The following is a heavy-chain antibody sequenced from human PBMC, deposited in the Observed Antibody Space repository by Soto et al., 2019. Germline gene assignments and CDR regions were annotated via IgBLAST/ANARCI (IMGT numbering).Heavy chain of an antibody. CDR1: GFTFRDYW. CDR3: AREDSIIIPAVSDF. Sequence: GSLRLSCAVSGFTFRDYWMHWVRQVPGKGLLWVSRIGPDGTSTKYADSVKGRFTISRDNAKNSVSLQMNTLRAEDTAVYYCAREDSIIIPAVSDFWGQGTLVTVSS. V-gene: IGHV3-74*01. J-gene: IGHJ4*02. CDR2: IGPDGTST. D-gene: IGHD2-2*01.